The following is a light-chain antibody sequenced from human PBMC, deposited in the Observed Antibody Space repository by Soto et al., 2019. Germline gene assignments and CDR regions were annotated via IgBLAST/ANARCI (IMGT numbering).Light chain of an antibody. J-gene: IGKJ1*01. CDR1: QSISSTY. Sequence: EVVLTQSPGTLSLSPGERATLSCRASQSISSTYLTLYHQRPGQAPRLLIYGASSRAPGIPDRFSGRGSVTDFTLTISRLEPEDFAVYYCQQYTSSPQTFGQGTKVDIK. CDR3: QQYTSSPQT. CDR2: GAS. V-gene: IGKV3-20*01.